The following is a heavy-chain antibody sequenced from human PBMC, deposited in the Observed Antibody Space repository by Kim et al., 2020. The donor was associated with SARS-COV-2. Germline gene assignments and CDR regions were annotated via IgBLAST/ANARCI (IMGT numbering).Heavy chain of an antibody. CDR3: ARSITIFGVVITFDY. V-gene: IGHV4-4*02. Sequence: SETLSLTCAVSGGSISSSNWWSWVRQPPGKVLEWIGEIYHSGSNNYNPSLKSRVTISVDKSKNQFSLKLSSVTAADTAVYYCARSITIFGVVITFDYWGQGTLVTVSS. CDR1: GGSISSSNW. CDR2: IYHSGSN. D-gene: IGHD3-3*01. J-gene: IGHJ4*02.